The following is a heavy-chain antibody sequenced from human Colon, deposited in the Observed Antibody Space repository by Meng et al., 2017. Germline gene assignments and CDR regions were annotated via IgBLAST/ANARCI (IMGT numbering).Heavy chain of an antibody. D-gene: IGHD2-21*02. CDR2: IYYTGNT. CDR1: RGTFSIGVYS. J-gene: IGHJ5*02. Sequence: GLVTPAATLSRTCTVSRGTFSIGVYSWIWTRQPPGNALELLGYIYYTGNTNYTPSLKNRVSISLDTSNNQFSLKLTSMTAADAAIYYCARVNGDFDEAWFDPWGQGTLVTVSS. V-gene: IGHV4-61*08. CDR3: ARVNGDFDEAWFDP.